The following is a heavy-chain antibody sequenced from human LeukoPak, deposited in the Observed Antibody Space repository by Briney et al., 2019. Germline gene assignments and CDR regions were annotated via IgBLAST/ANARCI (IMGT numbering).Heavy chain of an antibody. Sequence: SETLSLTCTVSGGSISSSSYYWGWIRQPPGKGLEWIGSIYYSGSTYYNPSLKSRVTISVDTSKNQFSLKLSSVTAADTAVYYCAKGVRHYDILTGYYPSYYYYMDVWGNGTTVTVSS. J-gene: IGHJ6*03. V-gene: IGHV4-39*07. CDR3: AKGVRHYDILTGYYPSYYYYMDV. CDR2: IYYSGST. CDR1: GGSISSSSYY. D-gene: IGHD3-9*01.